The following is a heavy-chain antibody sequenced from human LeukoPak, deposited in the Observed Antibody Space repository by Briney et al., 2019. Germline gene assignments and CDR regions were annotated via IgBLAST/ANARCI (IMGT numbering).Heavy chain of an antibody. D-gene: IGHD6-6*01. CDR2: IYHSGST. J-gene: IGHJ4*02. V-gene: IGHV4-38-2*02. CDR3: ARLESSSACCFVDC. CDR1: GYSISSGYY. Sequence: SETLSLTCTVSGYSISSGYYWGWIRQPPGKGLEWIGSIYHSGSTYYNPSLKSRVTISVDTSKNQFSLKLSSVTAADTAVYYCARLESSSACCFVDCWGQGTLVTVSS.